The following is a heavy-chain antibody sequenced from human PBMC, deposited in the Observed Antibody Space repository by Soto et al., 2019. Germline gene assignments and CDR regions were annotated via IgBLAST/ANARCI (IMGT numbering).Heavy chain of an antibody. CDR3: ARAFTQVGPLDF. J-gene: IGHJ4*02. D-gene: IGHD1-26*01. CDR2: IRYDGTEK. Sequence: GGSLRLSCAASGFIFSSFALHWVRQAPGKGLEWVAVIRYDGTEKYNGDSVKGRFTISRDNSKNTVYLEMTSLKAEDTAVYYCARAFTQVGPLDFWGQGTLVTVSS. V-gene: IGHV3-33*01. CDR1: GFIFSSFA.